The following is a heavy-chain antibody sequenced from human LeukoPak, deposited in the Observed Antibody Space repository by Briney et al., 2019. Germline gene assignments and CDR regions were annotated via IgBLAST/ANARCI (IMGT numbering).Heavy chain of an antibody. V-gene: IGHV4-59*12. CDR1: GGSISSYY. J-gene: IGHJ4*02. CDR2: IYYSGST. CDR3: AREAYYYDSSGQNTLGY. D-gene: IGHD3-22*01. Sequence: KPSETLSLTCTVSGGSISSYYWSWIRQPPGKGLEWIGYIYYSGSTNYNPSLKSRVTISVDTSKKQFSLKLSSVTAADTAVYYCAREAYYYDSSGQNTLGYWGQGTLVTVSS.